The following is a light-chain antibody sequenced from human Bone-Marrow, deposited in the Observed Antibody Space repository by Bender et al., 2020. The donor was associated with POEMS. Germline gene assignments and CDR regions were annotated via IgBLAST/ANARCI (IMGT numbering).Light chain of an antibody. J-gene: IGLJ3*02. Sequence: QSALTQPASVSGFPGQSVTISCTGTSSDVGNYNFVSWYQQHPDKAPKLLIYDVTKRPPGVSDRFSGSKSGNTASLTISGLQAEDEADYYCCSYAGSGTWVFGGGTKLTVL. V-gene: IGLV2-23*02. CDR1: SSDVGNYNF. CDR3: CSYAGSGTWV. CDR2: DVT.